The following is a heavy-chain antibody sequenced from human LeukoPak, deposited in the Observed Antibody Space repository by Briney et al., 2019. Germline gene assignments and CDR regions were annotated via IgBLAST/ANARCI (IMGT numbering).Heavy chain of an antibody. CDR3: AKPPWFGELQYYFDY. J-gene: IGHJ4*02. D-gene: IGHD3-10*01. Sequence: GGSLRLSCVASGFNFSNYNMIWVRQAPGKGLEWISYISYTLMTIYYADSVKGRFTISRDNSKNTLYLQMNSLRAEDTAVYYCAKPPWFGELQYYFDYWGQGTLVTVSS. CDR2: ISYTLMTI. V-gene: IGHV3-48*01. CDR1: GFNFSNYN.